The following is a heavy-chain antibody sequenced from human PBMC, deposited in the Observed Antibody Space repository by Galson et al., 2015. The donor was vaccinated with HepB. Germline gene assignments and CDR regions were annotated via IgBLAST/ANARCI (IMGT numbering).Heavy chain of an antibody. CDR1: GFTLSNYG. D-gene: IGHD6-13*01. V-gene: IGHV3-30*18. CDR2: ISYDGNNK. Sequence: LRLSCAASGFTLSNYGMHWVRQAPGRGLEWVAVISYDGNNKYYADSVKGRFTISRDNSENTLHLQMNSLRGEDTAVYYCAKDPTQYSSSWYFDYWGQGTLVTVSS. J-gene: IGHJ4*02. CDR3: AKDPTQYSSSWYFDY.